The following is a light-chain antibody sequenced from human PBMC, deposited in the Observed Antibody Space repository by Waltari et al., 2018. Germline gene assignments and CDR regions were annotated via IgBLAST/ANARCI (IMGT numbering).Light chain of an antibody. J-gene: IGLJ2*01. V-gene: IGLV2-14*01. CDR3: SSYTSSSTPRV. CDR2: DVS. CDR1: SSDVGGYIY. Sequence: QSALTQPASVSGSTGQSITISCTGTSSDVGGYIYVSWYQQHPGKAPKLMIYDVSKRPSGVSNRFSGSKSGNTASLTISGLRAEDEADYYCSSYTSSSTPRVFGGGTKLTVL.